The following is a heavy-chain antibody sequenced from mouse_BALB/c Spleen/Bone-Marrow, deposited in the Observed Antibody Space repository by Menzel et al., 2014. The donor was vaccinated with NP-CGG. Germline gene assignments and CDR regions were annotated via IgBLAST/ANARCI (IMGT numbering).Heavy chain of an antibody. CDR1: GFNIKDYY. V-gene: IGHV14-4*02. Sequence: VQLQQSGAELVRSGASVKLSCTASGFNIKDYYMHWVKQRPEQGLEWIGWIDPGNGDTEYAPKFQGKATMTADTSSNTAYLQLSSLTSEDTAVYYRNAERGNYHYFDYWGQGTTLTVSS. D-gene: IGHD6-1*01. CDR2: IDPGNGDT. J-gene: IGHJ2*01. CDR3: NAERGNYHYFDY.